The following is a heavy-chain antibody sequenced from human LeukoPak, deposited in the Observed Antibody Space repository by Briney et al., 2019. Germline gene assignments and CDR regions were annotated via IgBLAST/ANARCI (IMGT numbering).Heavy chain of an antibody. CDR1: GGTFSSYA. J-gene: IGHJ6*02. D-gene: IGHD3-10*01. Sequence: AASVKVSCKASGGTFSSYAISWVRQAPGQGLEWMGRIIPILGIANYAQKFQGRVTITADKSTSTAYMELSSLRSEDTAVYYCARGLFAGWSGELLPIVNYYYYGMDVWGQGTTVTVSS. V-gene: IGHV1-69*04. CDR2: IIPILGIA. CDR3: ARGLFAGWSGELLPIVNYYYYGMDV.